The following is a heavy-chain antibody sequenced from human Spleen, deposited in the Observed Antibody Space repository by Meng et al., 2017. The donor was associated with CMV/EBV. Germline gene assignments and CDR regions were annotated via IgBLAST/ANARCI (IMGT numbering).Heavy chain of an antibody. V-gene: IGHV6-1*01. Sequence: DSVSSNSAAWNWIRQSPSRGLEWLGRTYYRSKWYNDYAGSVQSRITINPDTSKNQFSLQLISVTPEDTAVYYCARDEYGSSSWFDPWGRGTLVTVSS. CDR2: TYYRSKWYN. D-gene: IGHD6-6*01. CDR1: DSVSSNSAA. J-gene: IGHJ5*02. CDR3: ARDEYGSSSWFDP.